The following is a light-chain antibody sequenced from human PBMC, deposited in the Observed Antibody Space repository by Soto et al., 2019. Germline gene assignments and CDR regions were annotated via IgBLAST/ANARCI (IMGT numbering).Light chain of an antibody. CDR3: AAWDDSPARRLV. CDR1: SSNIGSNT. V-gene: IGLV1-44*01. J-gene: IGLJ2*01. CDR2: SND. Sequence: QSALTQPPSASGTPGQRVTISCSGSSSNIGSNTVNWYQQLPGTAPKLLIYSNDQRPPGVPDRFSGSKSGTSASLAISGLQSEDEADYYCAAWDDSPARRLVFGGGTKVTVL.